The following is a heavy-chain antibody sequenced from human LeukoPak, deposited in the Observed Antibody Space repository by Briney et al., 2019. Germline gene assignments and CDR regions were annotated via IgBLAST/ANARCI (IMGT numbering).Heavy chain of an antibody. J-gene: IGHJ6*03. D-gene: IGHD3-10*01. Sequence: ASVKVSCKASGYTFTGYYMHWVRQAPGQGLEWMGWINPNSGGTNYAQNFQGRVTMTRDTSISTAYMELSRLRSDDTAVYYCARTLGFGGHMDVWGKGTTVTVSS. CDR2: INPNSGGT. CDR1: GYTFTGYY. CDR3: ARTLGFGGHMDV. V-gene: IGHV1-2*02.